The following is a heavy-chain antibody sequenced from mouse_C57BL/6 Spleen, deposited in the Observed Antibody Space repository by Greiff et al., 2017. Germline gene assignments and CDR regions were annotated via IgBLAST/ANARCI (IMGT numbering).Heavy chain of an antibody. CDR2: SYPGCGST. Sequence: QVQLQQPGAELVKPGASVKMPCKASGYTLTSYWLIWVKLRPGQGLEWIGDSYPGCGSTNYNEKFKSKATLTVDTSSSTAYMQLSSLTSEDSAVYYCARTDGYYLYYAMDYWGQGSSVTVSS. J-gene: IGHJ4*01. CDR1: GYTLTSYW. V-gene: IGHV1-55*01. CDR3: ARTDGYYLYYAMDY. D-gene: IGHD2-3*01.